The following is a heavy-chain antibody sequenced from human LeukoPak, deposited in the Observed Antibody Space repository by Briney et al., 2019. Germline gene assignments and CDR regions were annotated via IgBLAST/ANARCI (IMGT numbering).Heavy chain of an antibody. CDR3: PRETVRNYFDY. Sequence: PGGPLRLSCAASGFTFSSYEMNWVRQAPGRGLEWVSYISSSGTTIYYADSVKGRFTISRDNAKNSLYLQMNSLRAEDTAVYYCPRETVRNYFDYWGQGTLVTVSS. CDR1: GFTFSSYE. J-gene: IGHJ4*02. D-gene: IGHD4-17*01. V-gene: IGHV3-48*03. CDR2: ISSSGTTI.